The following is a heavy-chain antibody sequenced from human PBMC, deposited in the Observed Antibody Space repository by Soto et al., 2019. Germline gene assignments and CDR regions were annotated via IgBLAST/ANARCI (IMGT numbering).Heavy chain of an antibody. V-gene: IGHV4-34*01. CDR2: INYDGST. CDR1: GGPFSGYY. J-gene: IGHJ4*02. CDR3: ARFRVSYGTSFFDS. D-gene: IGHD2-2*01. Sequence: SETLSLTCGVYGGPFSGYYWTWIRQPPGKGLDWIGEINYDGSTNYNPSLKSRVTISINRSQIQFSLKLNSVTAADTAVYYCARFRVSYGTSFFDSWGQGTLVTVSS.